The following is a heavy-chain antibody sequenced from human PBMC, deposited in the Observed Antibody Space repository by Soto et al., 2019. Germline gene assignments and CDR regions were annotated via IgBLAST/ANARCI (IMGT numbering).Heavy chain of an antibody. CDR3: ARGPRGYVYYHGMDV. V-gene: IGHV4-4*07. CDR1: GGSISSYY. J-gene: IGHJ6*02. CDR2: IDTSGTT. D-gene: IGHD3-16*01. Sequence: QVQVQESGPGLVKPSETLSLTCTVSGGSISSYYVSWIRQSAGKGLEWIVRIDTSGTTNYNPSLKSRVTMSVDASKSQFSLNLSSVTAADTAVYYCARGPRGYVYYHGMDVWGQGTTVTVSS.